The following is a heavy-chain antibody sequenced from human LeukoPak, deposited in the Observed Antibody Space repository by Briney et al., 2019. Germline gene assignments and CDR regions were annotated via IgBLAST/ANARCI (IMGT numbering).Heavy chain of an antibody. CDR1: GGSISSYY. J-gene: IGHJ4*02. Sequence: SETLSLTCTVSGGSISSYYWSWLRQPAGKGLEGIGRIYTSGSTNYNPSLTSRVTMSVDTSKNQFSLKLSSVTAADTAVYYCARDQRWLQLDYWGQGTLVTVSS. D-gene: IGHD5-24*01. CDR3: ARDQRWLQLDY. V-gene: IGHV4-4*07. CDR2: IYTSGST.